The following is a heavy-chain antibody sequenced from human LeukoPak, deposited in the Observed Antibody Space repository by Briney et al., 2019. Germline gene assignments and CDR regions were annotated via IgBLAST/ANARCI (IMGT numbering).Heavy chain of an antibody. CDR1: GFTVSSNY. CDR2: IYFGGTT. J-gene: IGHJ4*02. Sequence: GGSLRLSCAASGFTVSSNYMTWVRQAPGQGLEWVSVIYFGGTTYYADSVKGRFTISRDNSKNTVYLQMNSLRVEGTAVYYCARGDGVYVYWGQGTLVTVSS. V-gene: IGHV3-53*01. D-gene: IGHD5/OR15-5a*01. CDR3: ARGDGVYVY.